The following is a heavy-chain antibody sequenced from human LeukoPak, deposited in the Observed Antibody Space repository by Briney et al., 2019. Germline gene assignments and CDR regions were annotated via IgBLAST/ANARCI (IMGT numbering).Heavy chain of an antibody. CDR2: INPDSGGT. CDR1: GYTFTGYY. Sequence: ASVKVSCKASGYTFTGYYMHWVRQAPGQGLEWMGWINPDSGGTIYAQNFQGRVTMTRDTSISTAYMELSSLRSDDTAVYYCARADKMIHIAMVNWDYYYYMDVWGKGTTVTVSS. V-gene: IGHV1-2*02. CDR3: ARADKMIHIAMVNWDYYYYMDV. J-gene: IGHJ6*03. D-gene: IGHD5-18*01.